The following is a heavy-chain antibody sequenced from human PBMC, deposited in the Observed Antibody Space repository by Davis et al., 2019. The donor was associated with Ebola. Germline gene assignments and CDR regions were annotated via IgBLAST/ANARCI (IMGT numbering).Heavy chain of an antibody. D-gene: IGHD7-27*01. CDR1: GFTFSSYW. CDR2: IKQDGSEK. CDR3: ARSLGGSGGNFQH. Sequence: GESLKISCAASGFTFSSYWMTWVRQAPGEGLEWVANIKQDGSEKHYVDSVKGRFTVSRDNAKNSLYLQMNSLRAEDTAVYYCARSLGGSGGNFQHWGQGTLVTVSS. V-gene: IGHV3-7*01. J-gene: IGHJ1*01.